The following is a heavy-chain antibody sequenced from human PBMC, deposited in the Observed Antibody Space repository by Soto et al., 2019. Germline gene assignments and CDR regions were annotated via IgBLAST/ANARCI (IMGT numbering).Heavy chain of an antibody. CDR2: ISWNSGSI. D-gene: IGHD6-6*01. CDR3: AKDGIAARPDYYYYMDV. CDR1: GFTFDDYA. J-gene: IGHJ6*03. Sequence: GGSLRLSCAAPGFTFDDYAMHWVRQAPGKGLEWVSGISWNSGSIGYADSVKGRFTISRDNAKNSLYLQMNSLRAEDTALYYCAKDGIAARPDYYYYMDVWGKGTTVTVSS. V-gene: IGHV3-9*01.